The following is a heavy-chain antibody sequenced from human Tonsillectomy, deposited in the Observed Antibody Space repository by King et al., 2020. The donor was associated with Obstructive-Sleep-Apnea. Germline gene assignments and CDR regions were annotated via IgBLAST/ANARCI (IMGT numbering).Heavy chain of an antibody. Sequence: VQLQQSGPGLVKPSQTLSLTWDISGDSVSSNILTCNWIRQSPSIGLEWLERKYYRSKWDNDYAVSVKGRITIHPDTSKNQFSLQLSPVTPDDTAVYYCARGSYSSDWYPSGFDYWGQGTLVTVSS. CDR1: GDSVSSNILT. D-gene: IGHD6-19*01. CDR3: ARGSYSSDWYPSGFDY. CDR2: KYYRSKWDN. J-gene: IGHJ4*02. V-gene: IGHV6-1*01.